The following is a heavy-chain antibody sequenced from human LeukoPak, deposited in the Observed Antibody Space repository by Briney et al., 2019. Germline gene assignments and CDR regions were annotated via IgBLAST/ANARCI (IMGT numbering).Heavy chain of an antibody. D-gene: IGHD4-17*01. CDR1: GFTFSSYS. CDR3: AGDQYGDYALDY. V-gene: IGHV3-21*01. CDR2: ISSISYI. J-gene: IGHJ4*02. Sequence: GGSLRLSCAASGFTFSSYSMNWVHQAPGKGLEWVSSISSISYIYYADSVKGRFTISRDTAKNSLYLQMNSLRAEDTAVYYCAGDQYGDYALDYWGQGTLVTVSS.